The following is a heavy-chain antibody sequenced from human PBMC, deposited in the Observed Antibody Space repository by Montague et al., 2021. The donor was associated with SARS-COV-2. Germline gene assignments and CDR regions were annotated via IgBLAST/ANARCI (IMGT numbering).Heavy chain of an antibody. CDR3: ARDPRYSLSWSLDY. CDR2: PYHRSKKYY. CDR1: GDSVAGLTRG. V-gene: IGHV6-1*01. J-gene: IGHJ4*02. D-gene: IGHD6-13*01. Sequence: CAISGDSVAGLTRGSDWITYSLQSRFEWLGRPYHRSKKYYDYAVXVTSRMTINLDTSKNQFSLQLSSVTPEDRAVYYCARDPRYSLSWSLDYWGQGTLVTVSS.